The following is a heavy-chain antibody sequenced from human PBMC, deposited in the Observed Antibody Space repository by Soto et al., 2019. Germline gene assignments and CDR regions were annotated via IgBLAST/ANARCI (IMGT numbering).Heavy chain of an antibody. CDR3: ASRGRVDIVAMQTRPYYYYYMDV. Sequence: SETLSLTCTVSGGSISSGGYYWSWIRQHPGKGLEWIGYIYYSGSTYYNPSLKSRVTISVDTSKNQFSLRLGSVTAADTAVYYCASRGRVDIVAMQTRPYYYYYMDVWGKGTTVTVSS. CDR1: GGSISSGGYY. J-gene: IGHJ6*03. CDR2: IYYSGST. D-gene: IGHD5-12*01. V-gene: IGHV4-31*03.